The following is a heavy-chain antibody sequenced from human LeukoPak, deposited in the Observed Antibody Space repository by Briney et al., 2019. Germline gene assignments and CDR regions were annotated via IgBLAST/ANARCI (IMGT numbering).Heavy chain of an antibody. CDR3: ARDKGPYWYFDL. Sequence: PSETLSLTCTVSGGSISSYYWNWIRQPPGKGLEWIGNIYSSGSTNHNPSLKSRVTISVDTSKNQISLKLTSVTAADAAVYYCARDKGPYWYFDLWGRGTLVTVSS. CDR1: GGSISSYY. CDR2: IYSSGST. V-gene: IGHV4-59*01. J-gene: IGHJ2*01.